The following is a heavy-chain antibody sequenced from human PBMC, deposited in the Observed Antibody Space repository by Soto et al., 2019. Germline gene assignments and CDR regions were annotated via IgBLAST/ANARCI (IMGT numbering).Heavy chain of an antibody. Sequence: QVQLVQSGAEVKKPGSSVKVSCKASGGTFSSYAISWVRQAPGQGLEWMGGIIPIFGTANYEQKFQGRVTITADESTSTAYMELGSLRSEDTAVYYCARGRVEMASIRGGGWYFDLWGRGTLVTVSS. D-gene: IGHD5-12*01. J-gene: IGHJ2*01. V-gene: IGHV1-69*01. CDR1: GGTFSSYA. CDR2: IIPIFGTA. CDR3: ARGRVEMASIRGGGWYFDL.